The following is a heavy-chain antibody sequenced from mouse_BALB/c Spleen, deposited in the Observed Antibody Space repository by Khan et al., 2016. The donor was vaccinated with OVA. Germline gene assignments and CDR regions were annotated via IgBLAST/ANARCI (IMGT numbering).Heavy chain of an antibody. CDR1: GYSFTGYF. CDR2: INPHIGET. V-gene: IGHV1-20*02. J-gene: IGHJ2*01. D-gene: IGHD1-1*01. CDR3: ARKNGSDFDY. Sequence: VQLQQSGPELVKPGASVKISCKASGYSFTGYFMNWVMQSHGKSLEWIGRINPHIGETFYNQKFKGKATLTVDESSSTVHMELRSLASEASAVYYCARKNGSDFDYWGQGTTLTVSS.